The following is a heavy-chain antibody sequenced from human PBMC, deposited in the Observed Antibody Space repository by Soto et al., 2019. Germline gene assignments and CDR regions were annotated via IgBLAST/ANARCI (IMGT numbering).Heavy chain of an antibody. V-gene: IGHV4-34*01. CDR1: GGSFSGYY. J-gene: IGHJ4*02. D-gene: IGHD5-12*01. CDR3: AKGPIATTNY. Sequence: SETLSLTCTVYGGSFSGYYWSWIRQPPGKGLEWIGEMNHSGSANYNPSLKSRVTISVDTSKNQVSLNVSSVTAADTAVYYCAKGPIATTNYWGQGTLVTAPS. CDR2: MNHSGSA.